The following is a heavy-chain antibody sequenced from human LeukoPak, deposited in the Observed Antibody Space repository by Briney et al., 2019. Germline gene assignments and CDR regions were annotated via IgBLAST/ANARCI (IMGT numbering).Heavy chain of an antibody. V-gene: IGHV4-4*07. CDR1: GGSITSYY. Sequence: SETLSLTCTVSGGSITSYYWSWIRQPAGKGLEWIGRIYSSGSTIHNPSLKSRVTLSVDMSKSQFSLSLTSVTASDAAVYYCVRHKRWLQSPDAFDIWGQGTMVTVSS. J-gene: IGHJ3*02. CDR3: VRHKRWLQSPDAFDI. D-gene: IGHD5-24*01. CDR2: IYSSGST.